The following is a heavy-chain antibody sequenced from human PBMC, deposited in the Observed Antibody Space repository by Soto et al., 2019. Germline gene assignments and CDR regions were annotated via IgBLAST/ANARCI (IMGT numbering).Heavy chain of an antibody. CDR2: ISSSSSYT. J-gene: IGHJ6*02. CDR1: GFTLSDYY. D-gene: IGHD4-4*01. CDR3: ARDRRTGTTRGMDV. V-gene: IGHV3-11*06. Sequence: GGSLRLSCAASGFTLSDYYMSWIRQAPGKGLERVSYISSSSSYTNYADSVKGRFTISRGNAKNSLYLQMNSLRAEDTAVYYCARDRRTGTTRGMDVWGQGTTVTVSS.